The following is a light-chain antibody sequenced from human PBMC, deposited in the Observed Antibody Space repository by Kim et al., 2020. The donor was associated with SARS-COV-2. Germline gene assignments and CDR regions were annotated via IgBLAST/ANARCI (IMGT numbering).Light chain of an antibody. Sequence: SYELTQPPSVSVSPGQTASITCSGDKLGDQYACWYQQKPGQSPVLVIYQHNKRPSGIPERFSGSSSGNTATLTISGTQAMDEADYYCQAWDSTTAVFGGGTQLTVL. CDR3: QAWDSTTAV. V-gene: IGLV3-1*01. CDR2: QHN. CDR1: KLGDQY. J-gene: IGLJ2*01.